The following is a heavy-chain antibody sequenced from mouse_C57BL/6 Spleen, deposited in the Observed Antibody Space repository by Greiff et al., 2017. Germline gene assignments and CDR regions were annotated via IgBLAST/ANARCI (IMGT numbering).Heavy chain of an antibody. CDR1: GFSFTSYA. CDR3: ARIRGGYYARDY. V-gene: IGHV2-9-1*01. CDR2: IWTGGGT. J-gene: IGHJ4*01. Sequence: VKLQESGPGLVAPSQSLSITCTVSGFSFTSYAISWVRQPPGKGLEWLGVIWTGGGTNYNSALKSRLSISKDNSKSPVFLKMNSLQTDNTTRNDCARIRGGYYARDYWGQGTSVTVSS.